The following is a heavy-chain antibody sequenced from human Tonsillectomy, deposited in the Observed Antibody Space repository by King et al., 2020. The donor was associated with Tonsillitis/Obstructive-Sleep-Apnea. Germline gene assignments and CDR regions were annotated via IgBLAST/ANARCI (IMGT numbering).Heavy chain of an antibody. V-gene: IGHV3-48*03. D-gene: IGHD3-3*01. CDR3: ATNHYDFWSGYSYYFDY. CDR2: IGTSGSTI. CDR1: GFTFRSYD. Sequence: VQLVESGGGLVQPGGSLRLSCAASGFTFRSYDMNWVRQAPGKGLEWLSYIGTSGSTIYYADSVKGRFTISRDNAKNSLYLQMNSLRAEDTALYYCATNHYDFWSGYSYYFDYWGQGTLVTVSS. J-gene: IGHJ4*02.